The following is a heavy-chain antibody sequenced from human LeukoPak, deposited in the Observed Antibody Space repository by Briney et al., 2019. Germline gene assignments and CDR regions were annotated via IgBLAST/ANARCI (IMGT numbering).Heavy chain of an antibody. V-gene: IGHV1-69*13. CDR3: ARDLGYYFDY. CDR2: IIPIFGTA. CDR1: GGTFSSYA. Sequence: GASVKVSCKASGGTFSSYAISWVRQAPGQGLEWMGGIIPIFGTANYAQKFQGRVTITADESTSTAYMELSSLRSEDTAMYYCARDLGYYFDYWGQGTLVTVSS. J-gene: IGHJ4*02.